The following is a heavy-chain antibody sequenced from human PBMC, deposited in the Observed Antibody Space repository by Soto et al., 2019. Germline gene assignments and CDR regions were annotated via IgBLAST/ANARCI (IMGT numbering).Heavy chain of an antibody. CDR1: GGSISSYY. CDR2: IYYSGST. D-gene: IGHD2-21*02. Sequence: SETLSLTCTVSGGSISSYYWSWIRQPPGKGLEWIGYIYYSGSTNYNPSLKSRVTISVDTSKNQFSLKLSSVTAADTAVYFCARLYNRSDWTDFDCWGQGNPVTFSS. V-gene: IGHV4-59*01. J-gene: IGHJ4*02. CDR3: ARLYNRSDWTDFDC.